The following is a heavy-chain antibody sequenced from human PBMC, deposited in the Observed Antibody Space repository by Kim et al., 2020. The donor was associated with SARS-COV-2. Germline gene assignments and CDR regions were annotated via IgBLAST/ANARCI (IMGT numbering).Heavy chain of an antibody. CDR3: AKERYCSSTSCYNYNYYGMDV. Sequence: GGSLRLSCAASGFTFSSYAMSWVRQAPGKGLEWVSAISGSGGSTYYADSVKGRFTISRDNSKNTLYLQMNSLRAEDTAVYYCAKERYCSSTSCYNYNYYGMDVWGQGTTVTVSS. CDR1: GFTFSSYA. D-gene: IGHD2-2*02. V-gene: IGHV3-23*01. CDR2: ISGSGGST. J-gene: IGHJ6*02.